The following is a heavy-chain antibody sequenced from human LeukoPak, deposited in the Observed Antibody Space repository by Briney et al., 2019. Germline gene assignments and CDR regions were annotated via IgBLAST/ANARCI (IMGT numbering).Heavy chain of an antibody. D-gene: IGHD6-13*01. V-gene: IGHV1-8*01. Sequence: ASVTVSCKASGYTFTNYDINWVRQAPGQGLEWMGWRNPNSGRTGFAQKFQGRLTMTADTSISTAYMELSSLTSDDTAVYYCARGPVSTHGMDVWGQGTTVTVSS. CDR2: RNPNSGRT. CDR1: GYTFTNYD. CDR3: ARGPVSTHGMDV. J-gene: IGHJ6*02.